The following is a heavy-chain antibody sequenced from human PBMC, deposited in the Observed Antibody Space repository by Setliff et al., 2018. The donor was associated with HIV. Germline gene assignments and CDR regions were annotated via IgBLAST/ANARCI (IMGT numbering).Heavy chain of an antibody. Sequence: PSETLSLTCNVSGVDVNTYYWSWIRQPAGKGLEWIGRIGTTGTTKNPSLKSRVTMSVDTSQNQFSLRLNSVTAADTAVYYCATDRGNFGWVRGKYFEYWGRGALVIV. J-gene: IGHJ4*02. CDR2: IGTTGTT. V-gene: IGHV4-4*07. CDR3: ATDRGNFGWVRGKYFEY. D-gene: IGHD3-10*01. CDR1: GVDVNTYY.